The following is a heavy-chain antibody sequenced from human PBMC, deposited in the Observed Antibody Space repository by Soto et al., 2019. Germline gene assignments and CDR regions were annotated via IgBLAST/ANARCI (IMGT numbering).Heavy chain of an antibody. CDR1: GFTVSSNY. D-gene: IGHD2-15*01. J-gene: IGHJ6*02. V-gene: IGHV3-53*01. CDR3: AREGDIEPAGGHYYYGMDV. Sequence: GGSLRLFCAASGFTVSSNYMSWVRQAPGKGLEWVSVIYSGGSTYYADSVKGRFTISRDNSKNTLYLQMNSLRAEDTAVYYCAREGDIEPAGGHYYYGMDVWGQGTTVTVS. CDR2: IYSGGST.